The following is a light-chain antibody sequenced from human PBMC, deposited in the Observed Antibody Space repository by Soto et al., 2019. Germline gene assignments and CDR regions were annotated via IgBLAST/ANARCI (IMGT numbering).Light chain of an antibody. CDR3: QQYSTYPLS. CDR1: QSISTW. J-gene: IGKJ4*01. Sequence: DIQMTQSPSTLSASVGDRVTITCRASQSISTWLAWYQQKPGKAPKLLIYKASNLEGGVPSRFSGSGSGTEFTIPLSSLQPDDFATYYCQQYSTYPLSFGGGTTVEMK. V-gene: IGKV1-5*03. CDR2: KAS.